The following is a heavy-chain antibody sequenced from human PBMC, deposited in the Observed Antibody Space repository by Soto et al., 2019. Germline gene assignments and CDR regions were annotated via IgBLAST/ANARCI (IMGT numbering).Heavy chain of an antibody. CDR1: GNTFISYG. V-gene: IGHV1-18*04. Sequence: QVQLVQSGAEVKKPGASVKVSCKASGNTFISYGISWVRQAPGQGLEWMGWISGDNGNTNYAQKLQGRVFMTTDTSTTTASMELRSLTSDDTAVYYCARGAYYDSSGYYYFDYWGQGTLVTVSS. CDR2: ISGDNGNT. D-gene: IGHD3-22*01. CDR3: ARGAYYDSSGYYYFDY. J-gene: IGHJ4*02.